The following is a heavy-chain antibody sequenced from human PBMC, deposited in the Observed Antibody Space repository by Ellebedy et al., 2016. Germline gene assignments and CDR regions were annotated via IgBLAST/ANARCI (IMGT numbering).Heavy chain of an antibody. Sequence: SETLSLXXAVSGGSFSGSYWIWIRQPPGKGLEWIGEINYSGSTNYNPSLKSRVTISVDRSKNQFSLTLSSVTAADTAVYYCAGSWEWFEAYYYGMDVWGQGTTVTVSS. CDR1: GGSFSGSY. D-gene: IGHD3-10*01. J-gene: IGHJ6*02. CDR3: AGSWEWFEAYYYGMDV. V-gene: IGHV4-34*01. CDR2: INYSGST.